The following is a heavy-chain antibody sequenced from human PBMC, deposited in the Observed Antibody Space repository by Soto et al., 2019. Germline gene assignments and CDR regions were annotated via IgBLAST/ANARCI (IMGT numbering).Heavy chain of an antibody. J-gene: IGHJ4*02. D-gene: IGHD4-17*01. V-gene: IGHV3-23*01. CDR3: AKEGWDGEAHSEN. CDR1: GFTFRNYA. CDR2: ISDSGVHT. Sequence: EGQVLESGGGLVQPGGSLRLSCIASGFTFRNYAMSWVRQAPGKGLEWLSAISDSGVHTYYADSVKGRFIISRDNSKNTLYLQMNSLRAGDTAVYYCAKEGWDGEAHSENGGQGTLVTVSS.